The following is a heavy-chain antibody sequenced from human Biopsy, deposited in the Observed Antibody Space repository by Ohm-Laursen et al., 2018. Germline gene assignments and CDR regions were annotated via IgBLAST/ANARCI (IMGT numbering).Heavy chain of an antibody. V-gene: IGHV1-18*01. Sequence: ASETASCKPVGHSFSSYGLNWVRQAPREWIEWKVRVRGYNGNTNYAQRFQDRVTMTTDTSTNSAYMELRSLRADDTAVYYCARVTLPLYLDFWGQGTRVTVSS. CDR1: GHSFSSYG. CDR2: VRGYNGNT. J-gene: IGHJ4*02. D-gene: IGHD3-16*01. CDR3: ARVTLPLYLDF.